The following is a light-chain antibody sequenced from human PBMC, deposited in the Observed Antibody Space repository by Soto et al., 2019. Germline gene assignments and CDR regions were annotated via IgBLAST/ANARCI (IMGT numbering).Light chain of an antibody. Sequence: AIRMTQSPSSLSASTGDRVTITCRASQGISSYLAWYQQKPGKAPKLLIYAASTLQSGVPSRFSGSGSGTDFTLTISCLQSEDFATYYCQQYDSYGYTFGQGTKLEIK. CDR2: AAS. V-gene: IGKV1-8*01. CDR1: QGISSY. CDR3: QQYDSYGYT. J-gene: IGKJ2*01.